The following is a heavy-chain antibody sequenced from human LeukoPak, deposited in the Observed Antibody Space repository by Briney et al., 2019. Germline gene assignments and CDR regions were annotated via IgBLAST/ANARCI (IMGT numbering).Heavy chain of an antibody. CDR2: INHSGST. V-gene: IGHV4-34*01. J-gene: IGHJ4*02. D-gene: IGHD6-13*01. CDR3: TRRRQQQLVH. CDR1: GGSFSGYY. Sequence: SETLSLTCAVYGGSFSGYYWSWIRQPPGKGLEWIGEINHSGSTNYNPSLKSRVTISVDTSKNQFSLKLSSVTAADTAVYYCTRRRQQQLVHWGQGTLVTVSS.